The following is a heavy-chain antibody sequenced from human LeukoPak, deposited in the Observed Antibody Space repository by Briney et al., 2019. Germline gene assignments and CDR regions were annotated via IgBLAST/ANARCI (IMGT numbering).Heavy chain of an antibody. V-gene: IGHV1-18*01. Sequence: ASVKVSCKASGYTFTSYGISWVRQAPGQGLEWMGWISAYNGNTNYAQKLQGRVTMTTDTSTSTAYMELRSLRSDDTAVYYCAREVGNYYEAHYGMDVWGQGTTVTVSS. CDR1: GYTFTSYG. D-gene: IGHD4-11*01. CDR2: ISAYNGNT. J-gene: IGHJ6*02. CDR3: AREVGNYYEAHYGMDV.